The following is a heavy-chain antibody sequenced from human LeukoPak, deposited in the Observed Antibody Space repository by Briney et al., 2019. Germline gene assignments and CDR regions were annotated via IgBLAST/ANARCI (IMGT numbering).Heavy chain of an antibody. D-gene: IGHD5-12*01. V-gene: IGHV3-23*01. CDR1: GFSLTNFA. Sequence: GGALRLSCAASGFSLTNFAMSWVRQAPGKGLEWGSLIIGSRGDTFYADSVKGRFTIYRDNSKNRLYLQINSLRAEDTALYYCAKGAYDYIELHYFDYWGQGTLVTVSS. J-gene: IGHJ4*02. CDR3: AKGAYDYIELHYFDY. CDR2: IIGSRGDT.